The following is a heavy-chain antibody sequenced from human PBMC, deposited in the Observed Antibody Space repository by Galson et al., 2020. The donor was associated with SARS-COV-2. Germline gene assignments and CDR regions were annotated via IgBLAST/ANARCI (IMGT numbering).Heavy chain of an antibody. V-gene: IGHV3-33*01. Sequence: TGGSLRLSCAASGFIFSSYGMHWVRQAPGKGLEWVAVIWYDGSNKYYADSVKGRFTISRDNSKNTLYLQMNSLRAEDTAVYYCARDLSAVVPAARYYYYYGMDVWGQGTTVTVSS. CDR2: IWYDGSNK. D-gene: IGHD2-2*01. CDR1: GFIFSSYG. J-gene: IGHJ6*02. CDR3: ARDLSAVVPAARYYYYYGMDV.